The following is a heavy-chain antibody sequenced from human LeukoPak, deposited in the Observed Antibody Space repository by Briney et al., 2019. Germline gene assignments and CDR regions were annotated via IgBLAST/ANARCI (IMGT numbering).Heavy chain of an antibody. V-gene: IGHV1-18*01. CDR3: ARDYPPHSYGYKYYYGMDV. J-gene: IGHJ6*02. CDR2: ISANNGHT. Sequence: ASVRVSCKASGYIFTSYGLSWVRQAPGQGLEWMGWISANNGHTHYAQKFQGRLTITRDMSTRTVDMELRSLRSDDTAVYYCARDYPPHSYGYKYYYGMDVWGQGTTVTVSS. CDR1: GYIFTSYG. D-gene: IGHD5-18*01.